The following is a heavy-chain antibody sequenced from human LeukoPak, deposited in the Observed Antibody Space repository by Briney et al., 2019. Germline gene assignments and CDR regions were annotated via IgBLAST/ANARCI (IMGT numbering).Heavy chain of an antibody. V-gene: IGHV3-15*01. D-gene: IGHD3-3*01. CDR1: GFTFSHVW. CDR2: VKSKNDGGTT. Sequence: GGSLRLSCATSGFTFSHVWMSWVRQAPGKGLEWVGRVKSKNDGGTTDYAAPVKGRFTISRDDSKNTLHLEMKSLKSEDTAVYYCTTEVLRFLEWSQYFQHWGQGTLVTVSS. J-gene: IGHJ1*01. CDR3: TTEVLRFLEWSQYFQH.